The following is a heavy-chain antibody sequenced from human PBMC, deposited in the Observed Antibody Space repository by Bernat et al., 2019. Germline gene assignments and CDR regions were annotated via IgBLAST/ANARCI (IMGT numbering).Heavy chain of an antibody. Sequence: QVQLVQSGAEVKKPGSSVKVSCKASGGTFSSYAISWVRQAPGQGLEWMGGIIPIFGTANYAQKFQGRVTSTADESTSTAYMELSSLRSEDTAVYYCTIGDCSGGSCYPQPYYFDYWGQGTLVTVSS. J-gene: IGHJ4*02. CDR2: IIPIFGTA. CDR3: TIGDCSGGSCYPQPYYFDY. V-gene: IGHV1-69*01. CDR1: GGTFSSYA. D-gene: IGHD2-15*01.